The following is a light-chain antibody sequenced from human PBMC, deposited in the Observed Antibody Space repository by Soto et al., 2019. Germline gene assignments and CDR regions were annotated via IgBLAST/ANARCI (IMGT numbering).Light chain of an antibody. CDR3: HQYGSSPLT. Sequence: EIVLTQSPGTLSLSPGERATLSCRASQSVRSNFLAWYQQRPGQAPSLLIYGAPSRATGVPDRFSGSGSGTDFTLTISRLEPEDYAVYYCHQYGSSPLTFGGGTKVDIK. CDR1: QSVRSNF. CDR2: GAP. V-gene: IGKV3-20*01. J-gene: IGKJ4*01.